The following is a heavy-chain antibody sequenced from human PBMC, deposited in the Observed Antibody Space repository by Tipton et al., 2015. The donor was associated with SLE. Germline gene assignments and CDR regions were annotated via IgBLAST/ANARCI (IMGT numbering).Heavy chain of an antibody. Sequence: TLSLTCTVSGASISSGTDYWSWIRQPPGKGLEWIGYIYYSGSTNYNPSLKSRVTISVDTSKNQFSLKLSSVTAADTAVYYCARSAARRGMDVWGQGP. V-gene: IGHV4-61*01. D-gene: IGHD6-6*01. CDR3: ARSAARRGMDV. CDR1: GASISSGTDY. J-gene: IGHJ6*02. CDR2: IYYSGST.